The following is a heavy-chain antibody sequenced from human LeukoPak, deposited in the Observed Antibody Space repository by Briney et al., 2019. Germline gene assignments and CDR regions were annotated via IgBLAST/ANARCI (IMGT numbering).Heavy chain of an antibody. CDR1: GFTFSSFG. CDR2: ISYDGSNK. D-gene: IGHD6-13*01. CDR3: AKVQRGTAANFDY. Sequence: GRSLRLSCAASGFTFSSFGMHWVRQAPGKGLEWVAVISYDGSNKYYADSVKGRFTISRDNSKNTLSLQMNSLRGEDTAVYYCAKVQRGTAANFDYWGQGTLVTVSS. V-gene: IGHV3-30*18. J-gene: IGHJ4*02.